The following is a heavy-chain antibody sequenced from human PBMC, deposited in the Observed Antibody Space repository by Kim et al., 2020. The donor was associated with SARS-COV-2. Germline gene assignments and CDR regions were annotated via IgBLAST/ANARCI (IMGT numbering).Heavy chain of an antibody. CDR3: SSGWYVPRLIDY. CDR2: IYYSGST. V-gene: IGHV4-39*01. D-gene: IGHD6-19*01. Sequence: SETLSLTCTASGGSISSSSYYWGWIHQPPGKGLEWIGSIYYSGSTYYNPSLKSRVTISVDTSKNQFSLKLSSVTAADTAVYYDSSGWYVPRLIDYWGQGT. J-gene: IGHJ4*02. CDR1: GGSISSSSYY.